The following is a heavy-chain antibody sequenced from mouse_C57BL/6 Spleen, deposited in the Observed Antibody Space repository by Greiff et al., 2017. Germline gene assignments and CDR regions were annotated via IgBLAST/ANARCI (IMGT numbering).Heavy chain of an antibody. V-gene: IGHV1-80*01. CDR3: ARGDYGSSYAMDY. CDR2: IYPGDGDT. J-gene: IGHJ4*01. Sequence: QVQLQQSGAELVKPGASVTISCKASGYAFSSYWMNWVKQRPGKGLEWIGQIYPGDGDTNYNGKFKGKATLTADKSSSTAYMQLSSLTSEDSAVYFCARGDYGSSYAMDYWGQGTSVTVSS. CDR1: GYAFSSYW. D-gene: IGHD1-1*01.